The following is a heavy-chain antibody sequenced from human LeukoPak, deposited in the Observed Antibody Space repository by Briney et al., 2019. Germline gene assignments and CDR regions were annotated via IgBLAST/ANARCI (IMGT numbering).Heavy chain of an antibody. D-gene: IGHD3-16*01. V-gene: IGHV4-39*01. CDR2: IYYSGST. Sequence: SETLSLTCTVYGGSISSSSYYWGWIRQPPGKGLDWFRSIYYSGSTYYNPSLKSRFSISVDTSKSQFSLKLSSVTAADTAVYYCARHGAFYYMDVWGKGTTVTVSS. CDR1: GGSISSSSYY. CDR3: ARHGAFYYMDV. J-gene: IGHJ6*03.